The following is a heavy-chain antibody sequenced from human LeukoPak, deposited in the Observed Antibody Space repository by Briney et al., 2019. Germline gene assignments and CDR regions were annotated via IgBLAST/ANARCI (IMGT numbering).Heavy chain of an antibody. Sequence: SETLSLTCSVSGGSIGNYYWNWLRQPAGKGLEWIGRIYASGSTNYNHSLKSRVTISMDKSKNHFSLNLKSVTAADTAFYYCARDFYGDDGHHPFDYWGQGIQVTVSS. CDR1: GGSIGNYY. CDR3: ARDFYGDDGHHPFDY. CDR2: IYASGST. D-gene: IGHD2/OR15-2a*01. J-gene: IGHJ4*02. V-gene: IGHV4-4*07.